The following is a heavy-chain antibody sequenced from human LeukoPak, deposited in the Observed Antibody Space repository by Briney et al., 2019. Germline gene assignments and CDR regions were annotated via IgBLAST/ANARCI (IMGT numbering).Heavy chain of an antibody. D-gene: IGHD4-17*01. CDR2: IYPGDSDT. V-gene: IGHV5-51*01. CDR1: GYSFTSYW. Sequence: GESLKISCKGSGYSFTSYWIGWVRQMPGKGLEWMGIIYPGDSDTRYSPSFQGQVTISADKSISTAYLQWSSLKASDTAMDYCARRESDYGDQNDAFDIWGQGTMVTVSS. CDR3: ARRESDYGDQNDAFDI. J-gene: IGHJ3*02.